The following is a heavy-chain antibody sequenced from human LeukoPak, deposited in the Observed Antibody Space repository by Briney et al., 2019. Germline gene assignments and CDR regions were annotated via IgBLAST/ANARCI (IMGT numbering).Heavy chain of an antibody. CDR1: GGTFISYA. CDR2: IIPIFGTA. J-gene: IGHJ4*02. V-gene: IGHV1-69*13. D-gene: IGHD3-22*01. Sequence: ASVKVSCKASGGTFISYAISWVRQAPGQGLEWMGGIIPIFGTANYAQKFQGRVTITADESTSTAYMELSSLRSEDTAVYYCASQRSGYYDSSGYYYAPGIFDYWGQGTLVTVSS. CDR3: ASQRSGYYDSSGYYYAPGIFDY.